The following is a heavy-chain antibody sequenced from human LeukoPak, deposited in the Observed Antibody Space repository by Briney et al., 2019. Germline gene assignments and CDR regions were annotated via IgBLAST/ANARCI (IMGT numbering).Heavy chain of an antibody. J-gene: IGHJ4*02. Sequence: GSLRLSCAASGFTFFTYGIHWVRQAPGKGLGWVAIMSSDGNTEYYADSVKGRFTISRDNSRNTLYLQMNSLRVEDTAVYYCARDLRKGRYFDYWGQGTLVTVSS. D-gene: IGHD3-9*01. V-gene: IGHV3-33*01. CDR1: GFTFFTYG. CDR2: MSSDGNTE. CDR3: ARDLRKGRYFDY.